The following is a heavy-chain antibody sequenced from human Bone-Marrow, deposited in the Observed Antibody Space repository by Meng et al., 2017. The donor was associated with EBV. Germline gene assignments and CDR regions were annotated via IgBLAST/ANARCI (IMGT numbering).Heavy chain of an antibody. CDR3: ARAGYHRPASEY. J-gene: IGHJ4*02. V-gene: IGHV4-4*02. Sequence: QVQLRESGPGLVRPSGPLSLTWACSRGFITSGDWWSCVRQSPGKGLEWIGEIHHSGGTSYNPSLKSRVTISLDMSKDQFSLRLSSVTAADTAVYYCARAGYHRPASEYWGQGTLVTVSS. D-gene: IGHD2-15*01. CDR1: RGFITSGDW. CDR2: IHHSGGT.